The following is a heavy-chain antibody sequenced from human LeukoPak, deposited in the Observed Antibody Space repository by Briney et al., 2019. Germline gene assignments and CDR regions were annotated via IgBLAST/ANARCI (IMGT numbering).Heavy chain of an antibody. CDR3: ARDCSGGSCYRGWFDP. CDR2: IYYSGST. D-gene: IGHD2-15*01. Sequence: SETLSLTCTVSGGSISSGGYYWSWIRQHPGKGLEWIGYIYYSGSTYYNPSLKSRVTISVDTSKNQFSLKLSSVTAADTAVYYCARDCSGGSCYRGWFDPWGRGTLVTVSS. CDR1: GGSISSGGYY. V-gene: IGHV4-31*03. J-gene: IGHJ5*02.